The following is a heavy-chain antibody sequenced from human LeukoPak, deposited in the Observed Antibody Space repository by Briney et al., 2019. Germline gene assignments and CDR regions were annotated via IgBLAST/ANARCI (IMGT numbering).Heavy chain of an antibody. D-gene: IGHD3-3*01. CDR3: ARGVPYDSWSGPHYSDY. CDR1: GFTFSSYS. CDR2: ISSSSSYI. V-gene: IGHV3-21*01. J-gene: IGHJ4*02. Sequence: TTGGSLRLSCAASGFTFSSYSMNWVRQAPGKGLEWVSSISSSSSYIYYADSVKGRFTISRDNAKNSLYLQMNSLRAEDTAVYYCARGVPYDSWSGPHYSDYWGQGTLVTVSS.